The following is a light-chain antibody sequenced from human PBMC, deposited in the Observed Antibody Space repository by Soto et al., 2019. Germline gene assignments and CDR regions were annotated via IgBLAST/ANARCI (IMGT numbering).Light chain of an antibody. V-gene: IGKV3-20*01. CDR1: QDIRSH. CDR3: QQYGTSPRT. CDR2: DAS. Sequence: ENVLTQSPGTLSMSPGERVTLSCRASQDIRSHLAWYQQKPGQAPRLLIFDASSRATGIPDRFSGSGSGTDFTLSISRLEPEDFAVYYCQQYGTSPRTFGQGNRVEIK. J-gene: IGKJ1*01.